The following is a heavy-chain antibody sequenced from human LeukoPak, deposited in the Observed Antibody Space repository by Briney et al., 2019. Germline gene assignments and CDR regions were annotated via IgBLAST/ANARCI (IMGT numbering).Heavy chain of an antibody. Sequence: GGSLRLSCAASGFPATSNYMSWVRQPPGKGLEWVANIRHDESEIYYVDSVKGRFTISRDNAKDSLFLQMNSLRAEDTAVYYCARDPGRSGWDYWGQGALVTVSS. J-gene: IGHJ4*02. CDR3: ARDPGRSGWDY. V-gene: IGHV3-7*01. CDR2: IRHDESEI. CDR1: GFPATSNY. D-gene: IGHD6-19*01.